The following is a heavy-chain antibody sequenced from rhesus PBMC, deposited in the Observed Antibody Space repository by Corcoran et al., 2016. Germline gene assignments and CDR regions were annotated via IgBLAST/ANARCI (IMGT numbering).Heavy chain of an antibody. CDR2: INGNSGST. D-gene: IGHD6-31*01. V-gene: IGHV4-80*01. CDR1: GGSFSSYW. Sequence: QVQLQESGPGLVKPSETLSLTCAVSGGSFSSYWWSWIRQSPGKGLGGVGGINGNSGSTNYNPSLKSRVTISKDASNNQFSLKLTSVTAADTAVYYCARDRQRLGNWYFDIWGPGTPITISS. J-gene: IGHJ2*01. CDR3: ARDRQRLGNWYFDI.